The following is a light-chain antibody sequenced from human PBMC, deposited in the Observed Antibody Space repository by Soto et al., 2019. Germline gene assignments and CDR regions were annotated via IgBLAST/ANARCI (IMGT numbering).Light chain of an antibody. CDR2: GAS. J-gene: IGKJ5*01. Sequence: EIVMTQSPATLSVSPGERATLSCRASQSISSNLAWYQQKPGQAPSLLLYGASTRATGIPARFSGRGSGTDFTLTISSLQSEDFAVYYCQQYGSSPFTFGQGTRLEIK. CDR1: QSISSN. V-gene: IGKV3-15*01. CDR3: QQYGSSPFT.